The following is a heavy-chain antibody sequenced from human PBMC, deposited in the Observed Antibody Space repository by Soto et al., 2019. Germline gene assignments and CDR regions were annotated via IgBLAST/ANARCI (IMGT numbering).Heavy chain of an antibody. D-gene: IGHD6-13*01. J-gene: IGHJ4*02. CDR2: FDPEDGET. V-gene: IGHV1-24*01. Sequence: VASVKVSCKVSGYTLTELSMHWVRQAPGKGLEWMGGFDPEDGETIYAQKFQGRVTITRDTSASTAYMELSSLRSEDTAVYYCARGVVGVGIAAAAPFDYWGQGTLVPGSS. CDR1: GYTLTELS. CDR3: ARGVVGVGIAAAAPFDY.